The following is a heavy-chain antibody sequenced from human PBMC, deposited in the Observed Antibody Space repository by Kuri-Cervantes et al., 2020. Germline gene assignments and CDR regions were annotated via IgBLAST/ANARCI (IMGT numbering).Heavy chain of an antibody. CDR3: ARTKWELLNYFDY. V-gene: IGHV3-21*03. CDR2: ISSSSSYI. J-gene: IGHJ4*02. Sequence: ETLSLTCAASGFTFSSYSMNWVRQAPGKGLEWVSSISSSSSYIYYADSVKGRFTISRDNAKNSLYLQMNSLRAEDTAVYYCARTKWELLNYFDYWGQGTLVTVSS. D-gene: IGHD1-26*01. CDR1: GFTFSSYS.